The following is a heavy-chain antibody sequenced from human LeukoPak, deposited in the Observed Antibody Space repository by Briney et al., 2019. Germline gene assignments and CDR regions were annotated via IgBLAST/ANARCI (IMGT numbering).Heavy chain of an antibody. CDR2: ISSNGGST. Sequence: GGTLRLSCSASGFTFSSYAMHWVRQAPGKGLEYVSAISSNGGSTYYADSVKGRFTISRDNSKNTLYLQMSSLRAEDTAVYYCVNNSVSGYSGYDYYYYYGMDVWGQGTTVTVSS. V-gene: IGHV3-64D*06. J-gene: IGHJ6*02. CDR3: VNNSVSGYSGYDYYYYYGMDV. D-gene: IGHD5-12*01. CDR1: GFTFSSYA.